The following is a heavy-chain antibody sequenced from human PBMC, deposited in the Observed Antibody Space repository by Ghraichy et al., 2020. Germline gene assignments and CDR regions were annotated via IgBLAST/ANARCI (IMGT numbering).Heavy chain of an antibody. V-gene: IGHV4-39*01. CDR1: GGSISSSSYY. CDR3: ARPVWRLYSWGMDV. D-gene: IGHD2-8*01. CDR2: LYYSGST. J-gene: IGHJ6*02. Sequence: SETLSLTCTVSGGSISSSSYYWGWIRQPPGKGLEWIGSLYYSGSTYYNPSLKSRVTISVDTSKNQFSLKLSSVTAADTAVYYCARPVWRLYSWGMDVWGQGTTVTVSS.